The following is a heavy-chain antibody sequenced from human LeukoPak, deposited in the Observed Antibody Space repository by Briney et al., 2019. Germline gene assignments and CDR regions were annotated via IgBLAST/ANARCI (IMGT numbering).Heavy chain of an antibody. CDR2: INPNSGGT. J-gene: IGHJ6*03. CDR1: GYTFTGYY. CDR3: ARRYNTVPYYYYYMDV. V-gene: IGHV1-2*02. Sequence: ASVKVSCKASGYTFTGYYMHWVRQAPGLGLEWMGWINPNSGGTDYAQKFQGRVTMTRDTSISTAYMELSRLRSDDTAVYYCARRYNTVPYYYYYMDVWGKGTTVTVSS. D-gene: IGHD3-3*01.